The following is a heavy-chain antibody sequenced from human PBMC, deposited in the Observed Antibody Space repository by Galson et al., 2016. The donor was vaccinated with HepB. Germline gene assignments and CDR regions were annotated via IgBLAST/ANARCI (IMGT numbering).Heavy chain of an antibody. J-gene: IGHJ4*02. Sequence: SLRLSCAASGFTFSNYAMNWVRQAPGKGLEWVAVISYDGTQKYYADSVKGRFSISRDNSKNTMYMQMDSLGAEDTAVYYCARIGVSSGYSGIDYWGQGTLVTVSS. V-gene: IGHV3-30-3*01. CDR3: ARIGVSSGYSGIDY. CDR2: ISYDGTQK. D-gene: IGHD3-22*01. CDR1: GFTFSNYA.